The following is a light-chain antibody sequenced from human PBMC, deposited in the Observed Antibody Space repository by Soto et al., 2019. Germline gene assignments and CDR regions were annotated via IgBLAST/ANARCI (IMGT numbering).Light chain of an antibody. Sequence: QSVLTQPPSVSAAPGQKVTISCSGSSSNIGGNSVSWYQQLPGTAPKLLIYDDNKRPSGIPDRFSGSKSGTSATLGITGIQTGEDPDYYCGSWDTSLSAYVFGTGTKVTVL. CDR1: SSNIGGNS. CDR2: DDN. V-gene: IGLV1-51*01. J-gene: IGLJ1*01. CDR3: GSWDTSLSAYV.